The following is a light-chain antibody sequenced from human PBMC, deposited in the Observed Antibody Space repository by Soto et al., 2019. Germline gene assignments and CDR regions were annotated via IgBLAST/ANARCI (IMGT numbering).Light chain of an antibody. Sequence: PGEMATVCCRASLTVDGNYLAWYHQKPGQAPRLLIHSASTRAPGIPDRFSASGAGTDFTLSIRRLEPEDFAVYYCPHYGFSLIPFGQGRLLAIK. CDR2: SAS. V-gene: IGKV3-20*01. CDR3: PHYGFSLIP. CDR1: LTVDGNY. J-gene: IGKJ5*01.